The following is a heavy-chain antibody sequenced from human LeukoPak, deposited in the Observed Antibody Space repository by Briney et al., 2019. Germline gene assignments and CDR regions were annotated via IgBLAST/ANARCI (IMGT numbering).Heavy chain of an antibody. J-gene: IGHJ2*01. CDR1: GGSISSYY. Sequence: PSETLSLTCTVSGGSISSYYWSWIRQPAGKGLEWIGRIYTSGSTNYNPSLKSRVTISVDTSKNQFSLKLSSVTAADTAVYYCARAREMATIYWYFDLWGRGTLVTVSS. D-gene: IGHD5-24*01. V-gene: IGHV4-4*07. CDR2: IYTSGST. CDR3: ARAREMATIYWYFDL.